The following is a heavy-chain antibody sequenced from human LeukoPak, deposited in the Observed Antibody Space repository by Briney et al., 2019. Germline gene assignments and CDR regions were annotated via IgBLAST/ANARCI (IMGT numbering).Heavy chain of an antibody. J-gene: IGHJ6*03. Sequence: SETLSVTCTVSGGSISSHYWSWIRQPPGKGLEWIGHIYYSGSTNYNPSLKSLVTISVDTSKNNFALNLTSVTAADTAVYYCARSPVLLSGYYYYYYMDVWGKGTTVSVSS. CDR3: ARSPVLLSGYYYYYYMDV. CDR2: IYYSGST. CDR1: GGSISSHY. V-gene: IGHV4-59*11. D-gene: IGHD2-15*01.